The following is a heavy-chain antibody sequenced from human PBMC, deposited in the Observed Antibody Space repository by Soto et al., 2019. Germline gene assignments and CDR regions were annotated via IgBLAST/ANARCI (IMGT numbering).Heavy chain of an antibody. D-gene: IGHD6-19*01. J-gene: IGHJ4*02. Sequence: PSETLSLTCTVSGGSVSVYYWSWIRQPPGKGLEWIGYIYYSGSTNYNPSLKSLVTISLNTSKNQFSLKVNSVTAADTGVYYCARYHGGWATFDYWGQGTLVTVSS. CDR2: IYYSGST. CDR1: GGSVSVYY. V-gene: IGHV4-59*02. CDR3: ARYHGGWATFDY.